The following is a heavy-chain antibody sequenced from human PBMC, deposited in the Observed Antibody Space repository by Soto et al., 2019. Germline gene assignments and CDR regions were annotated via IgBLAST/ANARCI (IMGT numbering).Heavy chain of an antibody. Sequence: PWETLSLTCNVPGGSISSSSYYWGWIRQPPGKGLEWIGSIYYSGGTYYNPSLKSRVTISVDTSKNQFSLKLSSVTAADTAVYYCARRSTVTTWNYYYYGMDVWGQGTTVTVSS. D-gene: IGHD4-17*01. J-gene: IGHJ6*02. V-gene: IGHV4-39*01. CDR3: ARRSTVTTWNYYYYGMDV. CDR1: GGSISSSSYY. CDR2: IYYSGGT.